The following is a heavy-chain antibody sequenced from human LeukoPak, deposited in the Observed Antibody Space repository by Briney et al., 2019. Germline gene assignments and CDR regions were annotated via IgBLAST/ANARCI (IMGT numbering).Heavy chain of an antibody. V-gene: IGHV1-69*05. Sequence: ASVKVSCKASGGTFSSYAISWVRQAPGQGLEWMGGIIPIFGTANYAQKFQGRVTITTDESTSTAYMELSSLRSEDTAVYYCAREILDYYYMDVWGKGTTVTVSS. CDR2: IIPIFGTA. CDR3: AREILDYYYMDV. J-gene: IGHJ6*03. CDR1: GGTFSSYA.